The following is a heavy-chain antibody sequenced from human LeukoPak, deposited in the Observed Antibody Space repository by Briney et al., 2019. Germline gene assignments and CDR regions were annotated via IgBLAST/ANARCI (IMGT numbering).Heavy chain of an antibody. Sequence: GGSLRLSCAASGFIFSSYGMHWVRQAPGKGLEWVAFIRYDGSKKYYADSVKGRFTISRDNSKNTLYLQMNSLRAEDTAVYYCAKSPISGLYYYYMDVWGKGTTVTVSS. CDR3: AKSPISGLYYYYMDV. J-gene: IGHJ6*03. CDR1: GFIFSSYG. V-gene: IGHV3-30*02. D-gene: IGHD3-3*02. CDR2: IRYDGSKK.